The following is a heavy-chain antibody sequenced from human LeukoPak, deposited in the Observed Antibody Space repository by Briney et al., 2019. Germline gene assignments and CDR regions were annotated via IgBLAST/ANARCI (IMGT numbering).Heavy chain of an antibody. J-gene: IGHJ4*02. D-gene: IGHD6-19*01. CDR1: GGSISSYY. CDR3: ARDRAVAGTGGY. V-gene: IGHV4-59*12. Sequence: SETLSLTCTVSGGSISSYYWSWIRQPPGKGLEWIGYIYYSGSTNYNPSLKSRVTISVDTSKNQFSLKLSSVTAADTAVYYCARDRAVAGTGGYWGQGTLVTVSS. CDR2: IYYSGST.